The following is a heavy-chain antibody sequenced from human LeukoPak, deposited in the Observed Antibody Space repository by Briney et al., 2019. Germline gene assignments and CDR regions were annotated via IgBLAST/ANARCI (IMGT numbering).Heavy chain of an antibody. CDR2: IYYSGST. CDR1: GGSISSSSYY. J-gene: IGHJ4*02. Sequence: SETLSLTCTVSGGSISSSSYYWGWVRQPPGKGLEWIGSIYYSGSTYYNPSLKSRVTISVDTSKNQFSLKPSSVTAADTAVYYCAYYGSGSYYSLFDYWGQGTLVTVSS. V-gene: IGHV4-39*07. CDR3: AYYGSGSYYSLFDY. D-gene: IGHD3-10*01.